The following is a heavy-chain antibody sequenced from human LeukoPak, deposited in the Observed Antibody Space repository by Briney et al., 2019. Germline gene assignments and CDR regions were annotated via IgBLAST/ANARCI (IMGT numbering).Heavy chain of an antibody. J-gene: IGHJ4*02. D-gene: IGHD3-10*01. V-gene: IGHV3-30*02. CDR3: AKERDVLLWFGELDY. CDR2: IRYDGSNK. Sequence: PGGSLRLSCAASGFTFSSYGMHWVRQAPGKGLGWVAFIRYDGSNKYYADSVKGRFTISRDNSKNTLYLQMNSLRAEDTAVYYCAKERDVLLWFGELDYWGQGTLVTVSS. CDR1: GFTFSSYG.